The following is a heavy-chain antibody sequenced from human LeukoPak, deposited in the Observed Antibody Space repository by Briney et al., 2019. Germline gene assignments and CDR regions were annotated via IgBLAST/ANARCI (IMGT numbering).Heavy chain of an antibody. D-gene: IGHD2-15*01. J-gene: IGHJ4*02. CDR1: GFTFSSYS. V-gene: IGHV3-48*04. Sequence: GGSLRLSCAASGFTFSSYSMNWVRQAPGKGLEWVSYISSSSSTIYYADSVKGRFTISRDNAKNSLYLQMNSLRAEDTAVYYCARDTSFSSSHFDYWGQGTLVTVSS. CDR2: ISSSSSTI. CDR3: ARDTSFSSSHFDY.